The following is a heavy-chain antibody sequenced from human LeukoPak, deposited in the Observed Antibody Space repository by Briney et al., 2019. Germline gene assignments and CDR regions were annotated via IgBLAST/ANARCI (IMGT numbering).Heavy chain of an antibody. V-gene: IGHV3-7*01. CDR3: ARVTVRYFDWLPTSHNWFDP. CDR1: GFTFSNYW. J-gene: IGHJ5*02. Sequence: PGGSLRLSCAASGFTFSNYWMTWVRQAPGKGLEWVANIKPDGSEKYYVDSVKGRFTISRDNAKKSLYLQMNSLRAEDTAVYYCARVTVRYFDWLPTSHNWFDPWGQGTLVTVSS. CDR2: IKPDGSEK. D-gene: IGHD3-9*01.